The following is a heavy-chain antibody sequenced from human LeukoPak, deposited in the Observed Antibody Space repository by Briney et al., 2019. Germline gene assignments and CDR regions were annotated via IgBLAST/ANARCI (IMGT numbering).Heavy chain of an antibody. J-gene: IGHJ4*02. CDR3: ARVALYDYVWGSYRGEDY. Sequence: QPGRSLRLSCAASGFTFSSYAMHWVRQAPGKGLEGVAVISYDGSNKYYADSVKGRFTISRDNSKNTLYLQMNSLRAEDTAVYYCARVALYDYVWGSYRGEDYWGQGTLVTVSS. CDR1: GFTFSSYA. D-gene: IGHD3-16*02. V-gene: IGHV3-30*04. CDR2: ISYDGSNK.